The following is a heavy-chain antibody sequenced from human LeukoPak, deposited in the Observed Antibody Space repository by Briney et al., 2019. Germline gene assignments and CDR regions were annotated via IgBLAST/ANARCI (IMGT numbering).Heavy chain of an antibody. V-gene: IGHV3-74*01. CDR3: ARATNYAGWFDP. Sequence: GGPLRLSCAASGFTFSNYWMHWVRQAPGKGLVWVSRINSDGSSTSYTDSVKGRFTISRDNAKNTLYVQMNSLRAEDTAVYYCARATNYAGWFDPWGQGTLVTV. J-gene: IGHJ5*02. CDR2: INSDGSST. D-gene: IGHD4/OR15-4a*01. CDR1: GFTFSNYW.